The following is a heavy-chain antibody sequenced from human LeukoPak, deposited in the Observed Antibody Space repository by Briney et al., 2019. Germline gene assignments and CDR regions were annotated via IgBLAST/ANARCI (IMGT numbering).Heavy chain of an antibody. V-gene: IGHV1-69*04. Sequence: GASVKVSCEASGGTFSSYAISWVRQAPGQGLEWMGRIIPIFGIANYAQKFQGRVTITADKSTSTAYMELSSLRSEDTAVYYCARMVDYGDYVGLDYWGQGTLVTVSS. CDR3: ARMVDYGDYVGLDY. D-gene: IGHD4-17*01. J-gene: IGHJ4*02. CDR1: GGTFSSYA. CDR2: IIPIFGIA.